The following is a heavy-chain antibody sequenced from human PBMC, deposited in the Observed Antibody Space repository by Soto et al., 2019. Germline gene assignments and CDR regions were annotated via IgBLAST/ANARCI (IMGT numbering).Heavy chain of an antibody. Sequence: ASVKVSCKASGYTFTSYGISWVRQAPGQGLEWMGWISAYNGNTNYAQKLQGRVTMTTDTSTSTAYMELRSLRSDDTAVYYCARDSPYKDPNIVVVPAAMRSMFHYYGMDVWGQGTTVTVSS. D-gene: IGHD2-2*01. CDR1: GYTFTSYG. CDR3: ARDSPYKDPNIVVVPAAMRSMFHYYGMDV. V-gene: IGHV1-18*01. J-gene: IGHJ6*02. CDR2: ISAYNGNT.